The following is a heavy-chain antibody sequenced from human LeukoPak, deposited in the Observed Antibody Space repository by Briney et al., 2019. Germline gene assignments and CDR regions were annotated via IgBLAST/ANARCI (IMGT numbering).Heavy chain of an antibody. D-gene: IGHD5-18*01. V-gene: IGHV4-34*01. Sequence: SETLSLTCAVYGGSFSGYYWSWIRQPPGKGLEWIGEINHSGSTYYNPSLKSRVTISVDTSKNQFSLKLSSVTAADTAVYYCARLKRGYSYGNYMDVWGKGTTVTVSS. CDR2: INHSGST. CDR3: ARLKRGYSYGNYMDV. J-gene: IGHJ6*03. CDR1: GGSFSGYY.